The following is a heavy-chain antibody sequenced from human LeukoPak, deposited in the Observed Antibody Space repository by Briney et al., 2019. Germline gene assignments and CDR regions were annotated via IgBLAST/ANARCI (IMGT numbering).Heavy chain of an antibody. CDR3: TRQYCSSTSCYINWFDP. J-gene: IGHJ5*02. V-gene: IGHV3-49*03. Sequence: GGSLRLSCTASGFTFGDYAMSGFRQAPGKGLEWVGFIRSKAYGGTTEYAASVKGRFTISRDASKSIAYLQMNSLKTEDTAVYYCTRQYCSSTSCYINWFDPWGQGTLVTVSS. D-gene: IGHD2-2*02. CDR2: IRSKAYGGTT. CDR1: GFTFGDYA.